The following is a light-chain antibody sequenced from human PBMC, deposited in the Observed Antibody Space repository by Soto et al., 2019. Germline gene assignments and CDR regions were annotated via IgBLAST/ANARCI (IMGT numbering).Light chain of an antibody. J-gene: IGKJ2*01. CDR2: DAS. CDR3: QQYAGSPRT. V-gene: IGKV3-20*01. Sequence: EIVLTQSPGTLSSSPGETATLSCRASQSVRSNSLAWYQQKPGQAPRLLTYDASSRATGIPDRFSGSGSDTDFTLTISRLEPEDFAVYYCQQYAGSPRTFGQGTKLEIK. CDR1: QSVRSNS.